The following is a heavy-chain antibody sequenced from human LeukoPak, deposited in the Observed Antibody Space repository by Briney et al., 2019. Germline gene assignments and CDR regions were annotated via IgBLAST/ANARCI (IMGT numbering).Heavy chain of an antibody. V-gene: IGHV4-39*07. D-gene: IGHD3-16*01. CDR1: GGSISSSSYY. CDR3: ARVTMITFETHIPPLHYY. J-gene: IGHJ6*03. CDR2: IYYSGST. Sequence: SETLSLTCTVSGGSISSSSYYWGWIRQPPGKGLEWIGSIYYSGSTYYNPSLKSRVTISVDTSKNQFSLKLSSVTAADTAVYYCARVTMITFETHIPPLHYY.